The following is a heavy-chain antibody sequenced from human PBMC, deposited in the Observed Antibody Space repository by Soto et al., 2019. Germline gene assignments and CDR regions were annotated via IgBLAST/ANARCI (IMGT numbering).Heavy chain of an antibody. CDR2: IYPGDSDT. V-gene: IGHV5-51*01. CDR3: ARLSDYYDSSGYSALFN. Sequence: GESLKISCKGSGYRFTNYWIGWVRQMPGKGLEWMGIIYPGDSDTRYSPSFQGQVTISADKSISTAYLQWSSLKASDTAMYYCARLSDYYDSSGYSALFNWGQGALVTV. CDR1: GYRFTNYW. J-gene: IGHJ4*02. D-gene: IGHD3-22*01.